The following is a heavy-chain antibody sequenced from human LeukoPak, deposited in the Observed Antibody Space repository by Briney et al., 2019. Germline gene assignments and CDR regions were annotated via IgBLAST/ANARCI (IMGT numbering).Heavy chain of an antibody. J-gene: IGHJ4*02. CDR1: GFTFSSYW. V-gene: IGHV3-74*01. Sequence: PGGSLRLSCAASGFTFSSYWMHWVRQAPGKGLVWFSRINTDGSSTSYADSVEGRFTISRDNAQNSLYLQMNSLRAEDTAIYYCVRDRGTYRPIDYWGQGTLVTVSS. D-gene: IGHD1-26*01. CDR3: VRDRGTYRPIDY. CDR2: INTDGSST.